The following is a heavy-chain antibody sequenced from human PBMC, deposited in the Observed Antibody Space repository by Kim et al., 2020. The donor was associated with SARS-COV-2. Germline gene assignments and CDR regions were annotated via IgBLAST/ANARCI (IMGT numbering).Heavy chain of an antibody. CDR2: IKQDSNEK. Sequence: GGSLRLSCETSGFTFSRLWMSWVRQAPGKGLEWVATIKQDSNEKYYVDSVRGRFTISRDNAKSSLSLQMNNLRAEDTAVSYCARGGEGFQWAGDFDHWG. D-gene: IGHD1-26*01. CDR1: GFTFSRLW. CDR3: ARGGEGFQWAGDFDH. V-gene: IGHV3-7*03. J-gene: IGHJ4*01.